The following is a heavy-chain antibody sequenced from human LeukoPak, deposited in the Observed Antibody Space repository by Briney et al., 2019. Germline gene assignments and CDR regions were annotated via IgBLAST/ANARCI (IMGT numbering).Heavy chain of an antibody. Sequence: SETLSLTCTASGDSLNTYYWTWIRQTPGKELEWIGFVASSGTSNYNPSLKSRVSISIDTSKNQFSLALTSVTPAGTAVYYCARVVRGVVTSNWFDPWGQGTLVSVSS. CDR2: VASSGTS. CDR3: ARVVRGVVTSNWFDP. CDR1: GDSLNTYY. J-gene: IGHJ5*02. D-gene: IGHD2-21*02. V-gene: IGHV4-59*01.